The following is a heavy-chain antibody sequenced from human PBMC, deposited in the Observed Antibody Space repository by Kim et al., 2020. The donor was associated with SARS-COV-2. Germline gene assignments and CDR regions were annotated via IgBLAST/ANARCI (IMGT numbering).Heavy chain of an antibody. D-gene: IGHD5-12*01. V-gene: IGHV1-69*13. Sequence: SVKVSCKASGGTFSSYAISWVRQAPGQGLEWMGGIIPIFGTANYAQKFQGRVTITADESTSTAYMELSSLRSEDTAVYYCARVVYSGYEYYYYGMDVWGQGTTVTVSS. J-gene: IGHJ6*02. CDR1: GGTFSSYA. CDR3: ARVVYSGYEYYYYGMDV. CDR2: IIPIFGTA.